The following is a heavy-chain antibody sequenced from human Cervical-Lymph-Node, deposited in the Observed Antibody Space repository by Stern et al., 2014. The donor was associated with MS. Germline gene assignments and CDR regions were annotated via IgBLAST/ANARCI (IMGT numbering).Heavy chain of an antibody. D-gene: IGHD1-26*01. CDR1: GDSVSSEDYY. J-gene: IGHJ6*02. Sequence: QVQLQESGPGLVRPSETLSLTCTASGDSVSSEDYYWSWIRQSPGKDLEWLGYIYYRGRPNYNPSLKSRLTISIDTSKNQFSLKLISVTAADTAVYYCARSGYYGIDVWGQGTTVIVSS. CDR2: IYYRGRP. V-gene: IGHV4-61*08. CDR3: ARSGYYGIDV.